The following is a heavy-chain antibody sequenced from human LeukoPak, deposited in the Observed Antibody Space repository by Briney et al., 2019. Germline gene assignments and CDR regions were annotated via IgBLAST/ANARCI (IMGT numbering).Heavy chain of an antibody. D-gene: IGHD6-19*01. V-gene: IGHV3-30*18. CDR1: GFTFSSYG. CDR3: AKYQRQWLPKGGFDY. J-gene: IGHJ4*02. CDR2: ISYDGNNK. Sequence: GRSLRLSCAASGFTFSSYGMHWVRQAPGKGLEWVEVISYDGNNKYYADSVKGRFTISRDNSKNTLYLQMDNLRAEDTAVYYCAKYQRQWLPKGGFDYWGQGTLVTVSS.